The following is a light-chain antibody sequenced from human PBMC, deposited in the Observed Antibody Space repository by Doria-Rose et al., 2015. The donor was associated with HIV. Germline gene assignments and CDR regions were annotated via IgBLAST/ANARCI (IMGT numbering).Light chain of an antibody. CDR1: QSFSSTY. J-gene: IGKJ1*01. V-gene: IGKV3-20*01. CDR2: DGS. Sequence: TRSPGTLSLSPGGRATLSCRASQSFSSTYLAWYQQKPGQAPSLLIYDGSTRATGIPDRFSASGSGTDFTLTINRLEPEDFALYYCHQYGTSWTFGQGTKVEI. CDR3: HQYGTSWT.